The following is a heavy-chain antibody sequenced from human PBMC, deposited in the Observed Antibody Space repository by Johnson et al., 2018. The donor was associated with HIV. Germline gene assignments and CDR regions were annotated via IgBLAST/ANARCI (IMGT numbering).Heavy chain of an antibody. CDR2: ISHDGSNK. CDR3: ARGGYGEVFDI. J-gene: IGHJ3*02. D-gene: IGHD4-17*01. Sequence: QVLLVESGGGVVQPGRSLRLSCAASGFTFSSMHWDRQAPGKGLEWVAVISHDGSNKYYADSVKGRFTISRDNSKNTLYLQMNSLRAEDTAVYYCARGGYGEVFDIWGQGTMVTVSS. V-gene: IGHV3-30*03. CDR1: GFTFSS.